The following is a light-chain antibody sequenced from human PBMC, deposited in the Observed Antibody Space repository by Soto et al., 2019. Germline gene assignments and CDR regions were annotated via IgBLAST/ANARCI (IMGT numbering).Light chain of an antibody. V-gene: IGLV1-40*01. CDR2: DNS. Sequence: QSALTQPPSVSGAPGQRVTISCTGSSSNIGAGYDVHWYQQLPGTAPKLLIYDNSNRPSGVPDRFSGSKSGTSASLAITGLQAEDEADYYCQSYDSSLTAVVFGGGTKVTVL. CDR3: QSYDSSLTAVV. J-gene: IGLJ2*01. CDR1: SSNIGAGYD.